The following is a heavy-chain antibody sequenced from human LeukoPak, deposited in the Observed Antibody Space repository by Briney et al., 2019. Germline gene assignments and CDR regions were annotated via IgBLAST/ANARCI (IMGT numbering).Heavy chain of an antibody. Sequence: SETLSLTCAVSGGSISSSNWWSWVRQPPGKGLEWIGEIYHSGSTNYNPSLKSRVTISVDKSKNQFSLKLSSVTAADTAVYYCASTDDYVWGSYPNYWGQGTLVTVSS. V-gene: IGHV4-4*02. CDR2: IYHSGST. D-gene: IGHD3-16*02. J-gene: IGHJ4*02. CDR3: ASTDDYVWGSYPNY. CDR1: GGSISSSNW.